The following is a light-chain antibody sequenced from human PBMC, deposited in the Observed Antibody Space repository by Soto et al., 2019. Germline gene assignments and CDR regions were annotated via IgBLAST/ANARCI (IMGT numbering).Light chain of an antibody. CDR2: DAS. J-gene: IGKJ1*01. V-gene: IGKV3-11*01. Sequence: EIVLTQSPATLSFSPGERATLSCRASQSVSSYLAWYQQKPGQAPRLLIYDASNRATGIPARFSGSGSGTDFTLTISSLEPEDFAAYYCQQRSNWPWTFGQGTKVDIK. CDR3: QQRSNWPWT. CDR1: QSVSSY.